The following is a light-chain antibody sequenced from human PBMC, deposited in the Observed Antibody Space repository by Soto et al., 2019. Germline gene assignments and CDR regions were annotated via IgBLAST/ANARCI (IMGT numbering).Light chain of an antibody. J-gene: IGLJ1*01. Sequence: QSVLTQPPSVSGAPGQRVTISCTGSSSNIGAGYDVHWYQQLPGTAPKLLIYGNSNRPSGVPDRFSGSKSGTSASLAITGLQDEDEADYYCQSYDSSLSVFGAGTKLTVL. CDR2: GNS. V-gene: IGLV1-40*01. CDR1: SSNIGAGYD. CDR3: QSYDSSLSV.